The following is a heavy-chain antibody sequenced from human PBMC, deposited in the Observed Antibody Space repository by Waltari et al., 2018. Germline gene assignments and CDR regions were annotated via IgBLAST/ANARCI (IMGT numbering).Heavy chain of an antibody. V-gene: IGHV1-2*02. J-gene: IGHJ5*02. CDR1: GYTFTGHY. D-gene: IGHD6-6*01. CDR3: ARRSIAARQGFDP. Sequence: QVQLVQSGAEVKKPGASVKVSCTASGYTFTGHYCHWVRRAPGQGLEWMGWINPNSGGTNYAQKFQGRGTMTRDTAISTAYMELSRLRSDDTAVYYCARRSIAARQGFDPWGQGTLVTVSS. CDR2: INPNSGGT.